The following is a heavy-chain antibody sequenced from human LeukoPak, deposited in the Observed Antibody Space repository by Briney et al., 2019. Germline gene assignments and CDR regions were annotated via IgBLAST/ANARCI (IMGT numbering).Heavy chain of an antibody. V-gene: IGHV4-4*07. CDR1: GGSISSYY. J-gene: IGHJ5*02. CDR2: IYTSGST. CDR3: ARVNWFDP. Sequence: SRTLSLTCTVSGGSISSYYWSWIRQPAGKGLEWIGRIYTSGSTNYNPSLKSRVTISVDKCKNQFSLTLSSVTAADTAVYYSARVNWFDPWGQGTLVTVSS.